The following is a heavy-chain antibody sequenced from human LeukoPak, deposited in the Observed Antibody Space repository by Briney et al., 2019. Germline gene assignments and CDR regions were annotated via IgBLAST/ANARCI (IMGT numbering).Heavy chain of an antibody. V-gene: IGHV3-48*03. J-gene: IGHJ4*02. CDR1: GFTFSSYE. CDR3: ASSEEYCSGGSCLSGPLDY. D-gene: IGHD2-15*01. CDR2: ISSSGSTI. Sequence: GGSLRLSCAASGFTFSSYEMNWVRQAPGKGLERVSYISSSGSTIYYADSVKGRFTISRDNAKNSLYLQMNSLRAEDTAVYYCASSEEYCSGGSCLSGPLDYWGQGTLVTVSS.